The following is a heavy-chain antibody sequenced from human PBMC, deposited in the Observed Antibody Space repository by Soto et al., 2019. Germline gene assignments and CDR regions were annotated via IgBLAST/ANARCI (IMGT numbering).Heavy chain of an antibody. CDR1: GFTFSSYS. CDR3: ARNGRGYSYGVDY. V-gene: IGHV3-21*01. CDR2: ISSSSSYI. J-gene: IGHJ4*02. Sequence: EVQLVESGGGLVKPGGSLRLSCAASGFTFSSYSMNWVRQAPGKGLEWGSSISSSSSYIYYADSVKGRFTISRDNAKNSLYLQMNSLRAEDTAVYYCARNGRGYSYGVDYWGQGTLVTVSS. D-gene: IGHD5-18*01.